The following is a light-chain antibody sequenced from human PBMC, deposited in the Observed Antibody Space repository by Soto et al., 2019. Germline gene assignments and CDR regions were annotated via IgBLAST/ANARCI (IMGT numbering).Light chain of an antibody. CDR1: QSVSSN. Sequence: ELVMTQSPATLSVTPGGRATLSCRASQSVSSNLAWYQQKPGQAPRLLIYGASTRATDIPARFSGSGSGTEFTLTISSLQSEDFAIYYCQHYNNWPRTFGQGTKVEIK. V-gene: IGKV3-15*01. CDR2: GAS. J-gene: IGKJ1*01. CDR3: QHYNNWPRT.